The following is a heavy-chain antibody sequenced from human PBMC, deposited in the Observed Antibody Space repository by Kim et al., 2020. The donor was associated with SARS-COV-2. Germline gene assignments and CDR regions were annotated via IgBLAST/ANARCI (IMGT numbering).Heavy chain of an antibody. D-gene: IGHD3-22*01. V-gene: IGHV4-34*01. J-gene: IGHJ4*02. CDR1: GGSFSGYY. CDR3: ARVRARNYYDSSGPLDY. Sequence: SETLSLTCAVYGGSFSGYYWSWIRQPPGKGLEWIGEINHSGSTNYNPSLKSRVTISVDTSKNQFSLKLSSVTAADTAVYYCARVRARNYYDSSGPLDYWGQVTLVTVSS. CDR2: INHSGST.